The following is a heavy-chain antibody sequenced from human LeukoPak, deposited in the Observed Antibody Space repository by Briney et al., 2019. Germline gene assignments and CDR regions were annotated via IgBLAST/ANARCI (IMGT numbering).Heavy chain of an antibody. D-gene: IGHD6-19*01. J-gene: IGHJ4*02. V-gene: IGHV4-59*01. CDR2: IYYSGST. Sequence: SETLSLTCTVSGGSISSYYWSWIRQPPGKGLEWIGYIYYSGSTNYNPSLKSRVTISVDTSKNQFSLKLSSVTAADTAVYYCARSVGGWYYFGYWGQGTLVTVSS. CDR3: ARSVGGWYYFGY. CDR1: GGSISSYY.